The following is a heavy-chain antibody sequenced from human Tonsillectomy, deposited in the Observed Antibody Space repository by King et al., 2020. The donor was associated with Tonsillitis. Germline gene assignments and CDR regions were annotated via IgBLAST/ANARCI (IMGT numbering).Heavy chain of an antibody. V-gene: IGHV1-69*12. CDR2: IIPIFGTA. J-gene: IGHJ5*02. CDR3: ARRIEGYSGSYNWFDP. CDR1: GGTFSSYA. Sequence: QLVQSGAEVKKPGSSVKVSCKASGGTFSSYAISWVRQAPGQGLEWMGGIIPIFGTANYAQKFQGRVTITADESTSTAYMELGSLRSEDAAVYFCARRIEGYSGSYNWFDPWGQGTLVTVSS. D-gene: IGHD1-26*01.